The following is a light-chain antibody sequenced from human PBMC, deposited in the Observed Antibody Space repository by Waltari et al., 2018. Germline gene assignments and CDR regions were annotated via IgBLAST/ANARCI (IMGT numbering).Light chain of an antibody. CDR1: SSDIGAYNF. J-gene: IGLJ1*01. Sequence: QSALTQPASVSGSPGQSITISCTGTSSDIGAYNFFSWYQKHPGKAPKVMVYDVNTRPCGVFSGFSGSKSGNTASLTISGLQAEDEADYYCSSYTTGSTRYVFGSGTKVTVL. V-gene: IGLV2-14*03. CDR3: SSYTTGSTRYV. CDR2: DVN.